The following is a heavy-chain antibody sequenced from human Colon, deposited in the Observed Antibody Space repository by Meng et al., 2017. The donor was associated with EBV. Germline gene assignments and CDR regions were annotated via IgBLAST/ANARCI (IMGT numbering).Heavy chain of an antibody. V-gene: IGHV4-61*01. J-gene: IGHJ4*02. Sequence: QVPPPDVAPGLVNASDTLSLTCSVSGCSISNANYYLSWNRQSPGKGLEWLGYVYHSGATKNTPSLNRRGFISVDPSKNPFSLRLSPVTTADTAMYYCARAVSGGRYLEYFFDYWGQGTLVTVSS. CDR2: VYHSGAT. D-gene: IGHD3-16*02. CDR3: ARAVSGGRYLEYFFDY. CDR1: GCSISNANYY.